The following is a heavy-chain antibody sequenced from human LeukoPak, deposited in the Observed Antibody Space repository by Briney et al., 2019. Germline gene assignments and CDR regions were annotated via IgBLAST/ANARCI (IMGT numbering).Heavy chain of an antibody. Sequence: GGSLRLSCAASGFTFSSYAMHWVRQAPGKGLEWAAVISYDGSNKYYADSVKGRFTISRDNSKNTLYLQMNSLRAEDTAVYYCARGRSSSWYNPRDNWFAPWGQGTLVTASS. CDR1: GFTFSSYA. CDR3: ARGRSSSWYNPRDNWFAP. D-gene: IGHD6-13*01. V-gene: IGHV3-30-3*01. CDR2: ISYDGSNK. J-gene: IGHJ5*02.